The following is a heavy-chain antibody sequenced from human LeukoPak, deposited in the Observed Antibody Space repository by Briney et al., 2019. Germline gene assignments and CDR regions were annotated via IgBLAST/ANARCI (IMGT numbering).Heavy chain of an antibody. V-gene: IGHV1-18*01. J-gene: IGHJ4*02. Sequence: GAPVKVSCKASGYTFNSYGISWVRQAPGQGLEWMGYINAYDGNTNYAQNFQGRVTMTTDTSTTTGYMELRSLRSDDTAVYYCARVGTITIFGGDYWGQGTLVTVSS. D-gene: IGHD3-3*01. CDR3: ARVGTITIFGGDY. CDR1: GYTFNSYG. CDR2: INAYDGNT.